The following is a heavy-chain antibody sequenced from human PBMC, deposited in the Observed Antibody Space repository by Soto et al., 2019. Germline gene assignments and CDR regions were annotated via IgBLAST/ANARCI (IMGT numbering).Heavy chain of an antibody. J-gene: IGHJ6*02. D-gene: IGHD6-13*01. CDR2: IDASGNT. CDR1: VDSITTYY. Sequence: PSETLALACEVSVDSITTYYWLWIRQPAGKGLEWIGRIDASGNTNYNPSLNSRVTMSIDTSKKQFSLKLTSVTAADTAIYYCARYSNNWFQTEGMDVWGQGTTVTVSS. CDR3: ARYSNNWFQTEGMDV. V-gene: IGHV4-4*07.